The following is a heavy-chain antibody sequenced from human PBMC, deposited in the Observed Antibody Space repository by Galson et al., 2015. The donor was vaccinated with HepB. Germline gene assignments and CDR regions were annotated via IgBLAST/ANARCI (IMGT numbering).Heavy chain of an antibody. CDR3: ARHDRAVAATIDY. CDR1: GYSFINYW. V-gene: IGHV5-10-1*01. J-gene: IGHJ4*02. D-gene: IGHD6-19*01. CDR2: IDPSDSYT. Sequence: QSGAEVKKPGESLRISCKDSGYSFINYWINWVRQMPGKGLEWIGRIDPSDSYTKYGPSFQGHVTISVDKSISTAYLQWSSLEASDTAMYFCARHDRAVAATIDYWGQGTLVTVSS.